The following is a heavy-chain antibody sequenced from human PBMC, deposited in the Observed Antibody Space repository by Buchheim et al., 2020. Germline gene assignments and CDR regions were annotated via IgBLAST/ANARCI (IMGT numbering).Heavy chain of an antibody. CDR3: ARGSNLPYEHNWFDP. D-gene: IGHD1-14*01. V-gene: IGHV3-21*01. CDR2: ISSSSSYI. CDR1: GFTFSSYS. J-gene: IGHJ5*02. Sequence: EVQLVESGGGLVKPGGSLRLSCAASGFTFSSYSMNWVHQAPGKGLEWVSSISSSSSYIYYADSVKGRFTISRDNAKNSLYLQMNSLRAEDTAVYYCARGSNLPYEHNWFDPWGQGTL.